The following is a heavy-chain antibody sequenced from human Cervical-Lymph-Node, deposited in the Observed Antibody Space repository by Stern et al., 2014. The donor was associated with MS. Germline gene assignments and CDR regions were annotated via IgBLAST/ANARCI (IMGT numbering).Heavy chain of an antibody. V-gene: IGHV4-4*02. CDR2: IYHSGAA. CDR3: ARERQQYCNSEGCSYWYFDL. CDR1: GGSVSSTNW. J-gene: IGHJ2*01. D-gene: IGHD2/OR15-2a*01. Sequence: QVQLQESGPGLVKPSGTLSLTCAVSGGSVSSTNWWSWVRQSPGKGLEWIGNIYHSGAANYRPSPRSRVSISLDNSKNPLSLPLTSVTAADTAVYYCARERQQYCNSEGCSYWYFDLWGRGTLVTVSS.